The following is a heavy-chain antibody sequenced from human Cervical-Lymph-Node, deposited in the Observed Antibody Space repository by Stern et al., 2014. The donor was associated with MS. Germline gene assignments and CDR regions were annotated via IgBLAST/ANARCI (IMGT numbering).Heavy chain of an antibody. V-gene: IGHV1-69*06. Sequence: VQLVESGAEVKKPGSSVNVSCKASGGTFNNFAVSWVRQVPGQGYEWMGGIMPIFESTNYAQKFRHRVTIIADKSTNTVYMELSSLKSDDTAMYYCVRGLSGYDYWYFDLWGRGTLVTVSS. CDR1: GGTFNNFA. CDR3: VRGLSGYDYWYFDL. CDR2: IMPIFEST. J-gene: IGHJ2*01. D-gene: IGHD3-3*01.